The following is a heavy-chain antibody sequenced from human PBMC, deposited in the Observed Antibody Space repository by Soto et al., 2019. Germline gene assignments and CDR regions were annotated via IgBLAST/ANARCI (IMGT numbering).Heavy chain of an antibody. V-gene: IGHV1-69*13. CDR2: IIPIFGTA. J-gene: IGHJ6*02. Sequence: SVKVSFKASGCTFSSYAISWVRQAPGQGLEWMGGIIPIFGTANYAQKFQGRVTITADESTSTAYMELSSLRSEDTAVYYCAGDRKSIFGVVSHYYYGMDVWGQGTTVTVSS. CDR1: GCTFSSYA. D-gene: IGHD3-3*01. CDR3: AGDRKSIFGVVSHYYYGMDV.